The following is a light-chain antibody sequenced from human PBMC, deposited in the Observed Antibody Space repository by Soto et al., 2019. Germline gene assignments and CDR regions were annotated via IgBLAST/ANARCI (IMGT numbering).Light chain of an antibody. CDR1: QNVNNW. CDR2: DAS. CDR3: QRYNSDSRT. V-gene: IGKV1-5*01. J-gene: IGKJ1*01. Sequence: DIQMPQSPSTLSASVGDSVTITCRASQNVNNWVAWYQQKPGKAPRFLIYDASSLESGVPSRFSGSGSGTDFTLTSSSLQPDDFATYSCQRYNSDSRTFGHGTKVEIK.